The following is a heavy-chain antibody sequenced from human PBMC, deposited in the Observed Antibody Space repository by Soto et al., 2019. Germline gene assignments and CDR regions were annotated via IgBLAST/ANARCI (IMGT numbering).Heavy chain of an antibody. D-gene: IGHD6-13*01. CDR3: ARTIAAAGTYYYYYGMDV. V-gene: IGHV4-34*01. Sequence: SETLSLTCAVYGGSFSGYYWSWIRQPPGKGLEWIGEINHSGSTNYNPSLKSRVTISVDTSKNQFSLKLSSVTAADTAVYYCARTIAAAGTYYYYYGMDVWGQGTTVTVSS. J-gene: IGHJ6*02. CDR1: GGSFSGYY. CDR2: INHSGST.